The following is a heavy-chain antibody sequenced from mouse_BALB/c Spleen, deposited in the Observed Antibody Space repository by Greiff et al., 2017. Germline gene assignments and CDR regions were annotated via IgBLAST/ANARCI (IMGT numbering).Heavy chain of an antibody. Sequence: EVQLVESGGGLVQPGGSRKLSCAASGFTFSSFGMHWVRQAPEKGLEWVAYISSGSSTIYYADTVKGRFTISRDNPKNTLFLQMTSLRSEDTAMYYCAREDWDGYFDYWGQGTTLTVSS. D-gene: IGHD4-1*01. CDR3: AREDWDGYFDY. CDR1: GFTFSSFG. CDR2: ISSGSSTI. J-gene: IGHJ2*01. V-gene: IGHV5-17*02.